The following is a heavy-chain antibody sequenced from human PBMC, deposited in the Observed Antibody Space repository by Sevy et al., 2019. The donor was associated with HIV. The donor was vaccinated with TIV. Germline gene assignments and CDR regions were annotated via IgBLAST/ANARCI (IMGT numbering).Heavy chain of an antibody. J-gene: IGHJ4*02. Sequence: LSLTCAASGLAFYDYSMSWIRQAPGKGLEWVATLSFGCGKINYADSVKGRFTISRDNSKNSFYLQMDNLRVEDTALYYCAREGCTRPHDYWGQGTRVTVSS. D-gene: IGHD2-8*01. CDR3: AREGCTRPHDY. V-gene: IGHV3-23*01. CDR1: GLAFYDYS. CDR2: LSFGCGKI.